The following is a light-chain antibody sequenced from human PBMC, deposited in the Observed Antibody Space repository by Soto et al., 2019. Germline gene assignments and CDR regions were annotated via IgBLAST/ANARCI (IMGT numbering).Light chain of an antibody. J-gene: IGLJ2*01. V-gene: IGLV1-47*01. CDR2: RNN. CDR3: AAWDDSLSAVV. CDR1: SSNIGSNH. Sequence: QSVLTQPPSASGTPGQRVTISCSGSSSNIGSNHVYWYQQVPGTAPKLLIYRNNQRPSGVPDRFSGSKSVTSASLAISGLRSEDEADYYCAAWDDSLSAVVFGGGTKVTVL.